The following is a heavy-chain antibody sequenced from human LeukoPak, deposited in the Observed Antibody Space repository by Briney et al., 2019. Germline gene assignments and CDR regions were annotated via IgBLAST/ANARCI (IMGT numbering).Heavy chain of an antibody. Sequence: GGSLRLSCVASGLTVSNHWMSWVRQAPGKGLKWVANIREERGQEYYVDSVKGRFTISKSSAKNSLYLQMNTLRVEDTAMYYCASLDTAKQPLANHWGQGTLVTVSS. V-gene: IGHV3-7*03. D-gene: IGHD5-18*01. J-gene: IGHJ5*02. CDR1: GLTVSNHW. CDR2: IREERGQE. CDR3: ASLDTAKQPLANH.